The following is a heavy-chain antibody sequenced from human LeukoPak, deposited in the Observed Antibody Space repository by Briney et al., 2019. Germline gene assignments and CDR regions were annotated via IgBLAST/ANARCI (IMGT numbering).Heavy chain of an antibody. CDR2: ISYDGSNK. D-gene: IGHD1-20*01. CDR3: ARDAPITGTTGYFDY. V-gene: IGHV3-30*04. Sequence: GRSLRLSCAASGFTFSSYAMHWVRQAPGKGLEWVAVISYDGSNKYYADSVKGRFTISRDNSKNTLYLQMNSLRAEDTAVYYCARDAPITGTTGYFDYWGQGTLVTVSS. CDR1: GFTFSSYA. J-gene: IGHJ4*02.